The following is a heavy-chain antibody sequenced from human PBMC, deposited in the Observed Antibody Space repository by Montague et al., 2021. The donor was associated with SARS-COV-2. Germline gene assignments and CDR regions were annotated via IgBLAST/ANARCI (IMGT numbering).Heavy chain of an antibody. Sequence: SLRLSCAASGFTFSSYSMNWVRQAPGKGLEWVSYISSSSSTIYYADSVKGRFTISRDNAKNSLYLQMNSLRAEDTAVYYCARDRLVKYVDYYYYYGMGVWGQGTTVTVPS. D-gene: IGHD6-6*01. CDR3: ARDRLVKYVDYYYYYGMGV. J-gene: IGHJ6*02. V-gene: IGHV3-48*04. CDR2: ISSSSSTI. CDR1: GFTFSSYS.